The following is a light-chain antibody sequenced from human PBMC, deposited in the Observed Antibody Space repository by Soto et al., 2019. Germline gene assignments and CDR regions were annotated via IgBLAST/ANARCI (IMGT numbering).Light chain of an antibody. CDR1: QYFKSN. CDR2: GAS. Sequence: EIVITQSPTTLSVSPGDGATLSCRASQYFKSNMDWYQETPGQAPRLLLYGASTRATGIQARFSGSGSGTEFTLAISSLESEDFAVYYCQQYGSWTPTWTFGQGTKVDIK. CDR3: QQYGSWTPTWT. V-gene: IGKV3-15*01. J-gene: IGKJ1*01.